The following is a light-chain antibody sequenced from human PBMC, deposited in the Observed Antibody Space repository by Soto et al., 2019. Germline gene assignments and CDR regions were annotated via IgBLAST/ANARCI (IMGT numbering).Light chain of an antibody. CDR1: SSDIGGYDY. CDR3: SSYTSTNTPLV. CDR2: DVT. Sequence: QSVLTQPASVSGAPGQSITILCTGTSSDIGGYDYVSWYQQRPGKAPKLMIYDVTNRPSGVSNRFSGSKSGDTASLTISGLQAEDEADYYCSSYTSTNTPLVFGPGPKVPVL. J-gene: IGLJ1*01. V-gene: IGLV2-14*01.